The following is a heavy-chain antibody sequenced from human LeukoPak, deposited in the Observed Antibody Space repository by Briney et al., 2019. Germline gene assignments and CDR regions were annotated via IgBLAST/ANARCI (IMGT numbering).Heavy chain of an antibody. J-gene: IGHJ4*02. CDR3: TTTYIVASTRKFGDY. Sequence: GGSLRLSCAASGFIFSNAWMNWVRQAPGKGLEWVGRIKSKTEGGTTDYAAPVKGRFTISRDDSQYTVDLQISSLTAEDTAMYFCTTTYIVASTRKFGDYWGQGTLVVVSS. D-gene: IGHD5-12*01. CDR1: GFIFSNAW. V-gene: IGHV3-15*01. CDR2: IKSKTEGGTT.